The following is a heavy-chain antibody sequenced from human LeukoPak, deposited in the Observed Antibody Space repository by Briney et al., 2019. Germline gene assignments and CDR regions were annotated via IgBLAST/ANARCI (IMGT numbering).Heavy chain of an antibody. V-gene: IGHV3-23*01. CDR3: AKGRIQLWLQEDASDI. Sequence: HPGGSLRLSCAASGFTFSSYAMSWVRQAPGKGLEWVSAISGSGGSTYYADSVKGRFTISRDNSKNTLYLQMNSLRAEDTAVYYCAKGRIQLWLQEDASDIWGQGTMVTVSS. CDR2: ISGSGGST. CDR1: GFTFSSYA. J-gene: IGHJ3*02. D-gene: IGHD5-18*01.